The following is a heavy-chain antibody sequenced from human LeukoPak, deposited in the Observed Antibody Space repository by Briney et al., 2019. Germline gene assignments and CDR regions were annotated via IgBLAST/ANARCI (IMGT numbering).Heavy chain of an antibody. CDR1: GGSISSGSYY. V-gene: IGHV4-61*02. Sequence: PSQTLSLTCTVSGGSISSGSYYWSWIRQPAGKGLEWIGRIYTSGSTNYNPSLKSRVTISVDTSKNQFSLRLTSVTAADAAVYFCATLVSTRYYFDYWGQGTLVTVSS. D-gene: IGHD5/OR15-5a*01. CDR3: ATLVSTRYYFDY. J-gene: IGHJ4*02. CDR2: IYTSGST.